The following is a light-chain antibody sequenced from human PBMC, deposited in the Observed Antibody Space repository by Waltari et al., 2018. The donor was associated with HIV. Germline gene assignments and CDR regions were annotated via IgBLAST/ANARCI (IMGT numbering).Light chain of an antibody. J-gene: IGKJ4*01. CDR1: QRVRSPS. Sequence: EIVLTQSPGSLSLSPGERATLSCTASQRVRSPSLPWYQQKPGQSPRLLIYGASSRAPGIPDRFSGSGAVTDFILTISRLEPEDCAVYYCQQYAASPLTFGGGTKVEIK. V-gene: IGKV3-20*01. CDR2: GAS. CDR3: QQYAASPLT.